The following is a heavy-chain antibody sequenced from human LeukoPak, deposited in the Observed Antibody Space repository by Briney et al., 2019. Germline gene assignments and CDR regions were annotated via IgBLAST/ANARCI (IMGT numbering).Heavy chain of an antibody. Sequence: ASVKVSCKXSGYTFTSYYMHWVRQSPGQGLEWMGIINPSGGSTSYSQKFQGRVTMTRDTSTSTVYMELSSLRSEDTAVYYCARVYYYDSSGYGEEDYWGQGTLVTVSS. J-gene: IGHJ4*02. D-gene: IGHD3-22*01. CDR2: INPSGGST. V-gene: IGHV1-46*01. CDR3: ARVYYYDSSGYGEEDY. CDR1: GYTFTSYY.